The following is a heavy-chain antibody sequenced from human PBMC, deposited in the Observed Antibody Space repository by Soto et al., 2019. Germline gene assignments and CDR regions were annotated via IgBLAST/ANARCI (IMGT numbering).Heavy chain of an antibody. CDR1: GYTFTSNY. Sequence: QVHLVQSGAEVKEPGASVKLSCKASGYTFTSNYLYWVRQAPGQGLEWMGMINPSLSTTTYARNFQGRVTMTRDTSTSTIYMEVTRLRSEDTAVYYCVRGSSNWLWYFDLWGRGTLVTVSS. D-gene: IGHD6-13*01. CDR3: VRGSSNWLWYFDL. CDR2: INPSLSTT. J-gene: IGHJ2*01. V-gene: IGHV1-46*03.